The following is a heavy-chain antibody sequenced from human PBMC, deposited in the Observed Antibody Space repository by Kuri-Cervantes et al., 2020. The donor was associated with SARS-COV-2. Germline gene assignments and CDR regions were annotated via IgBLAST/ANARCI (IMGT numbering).Heavy chain of an antibody. CDR3: ARPEMVRGVDY. J-gene: IGHJ4*02. CDR1: GFIVSSSY. V-gene: IGHV3-66*02. Sequence: GESLKISCAASGFIVSSSYMSWVRQAPGKGLEWVSIIYAGGGTYYADSVKGQFTISRDISKNTVFLQMNRLRPEDTAVYYCARPEMVRGVDYWGQGTLVTVSS. CDR2: IYAGGGT. D-gene: IGHD5-24*01.